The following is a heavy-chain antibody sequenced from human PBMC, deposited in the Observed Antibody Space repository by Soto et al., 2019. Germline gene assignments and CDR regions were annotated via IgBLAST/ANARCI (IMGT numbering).Heavy chain of an antibody. J-gene: IGHJ6*02. CDR2: IGTAGDT. Sequence: PGGSLRLSCAASGFTFSNYNMHWVRQVTGKGLKWVSAIGTAGDTYYSDSMKGRFTISRDNSKNTLYLQMNSLRAEDTAVSYCAKDDGSSGWYTYYYYGMDVWGQGTTVTVSS. CDR1: GFTFSNYN. V-gene: IGHV3-13*01. D-gene: IGHD6-19*01. CDR3: AKDDGSSGWYTYYYYGMDV.